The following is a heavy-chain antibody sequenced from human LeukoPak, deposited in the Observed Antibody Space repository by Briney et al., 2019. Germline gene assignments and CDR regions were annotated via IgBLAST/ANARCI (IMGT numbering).Heavy chain of an antibody. CDR1: GGSISSGGYY. Sequence: PSETLSLTCTVSGGSISSGGYYWSWIRQHPGKGLEWIGYIYYSGSTYYNPSLKSRVTISVDTSKNQFSLQLNSVTPEDTAVYYCARANSGYDSSPFDYWGQGTLVTVSS. D-gene: IGHD5-12*01. J-gene: IGHJ4*02. CDR2: IYYSGST. CDR3: ARANSGYDSSPFDY. V-gene: IGHV4-31*03.